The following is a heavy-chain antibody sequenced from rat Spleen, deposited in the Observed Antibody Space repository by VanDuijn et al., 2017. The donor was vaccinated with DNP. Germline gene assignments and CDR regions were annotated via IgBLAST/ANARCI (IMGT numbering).Heavy chain of an antibody. V-gene: IGHV2S12*01. D-gene: IGHD4-3*01. CDR2: ISNGGTT. CDR1: GFSFANFP. Sequence: QVQLRESGPGLVQPSQTLSLTCTVSGFSFANFPVHWVRQPPGKGLEWIAAISNGGTTYYNSVLRSRLSISRDTSKSQVFLKMNSLQSEDTGTYYCARRYNSGYFDYWGQGVKVTVSS. J-gene: IGHJ2*01. CDR3: ARRYNSGYFDY.